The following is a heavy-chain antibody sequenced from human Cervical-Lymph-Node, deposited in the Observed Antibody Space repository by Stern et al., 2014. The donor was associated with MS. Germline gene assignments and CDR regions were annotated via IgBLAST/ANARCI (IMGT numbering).Heavy chain of an antibody. CDR1: GGTFSSYT. CDR3: ARATSDYIWGSYRYLDY. CDR2: VIPMFGMA. V-gene: IGHV1-69*01. J-gene: IGHJ4*02. D-gene: IGHD3-16*02. Sequence: QLVQSGAGVKKPGSSVKVSCKASGGTFSSYTIGWVRQAPGQGLEWMGGVIPMFGMANYAEKFQGRVTITADESTSTAYMDLSTLRSEDTAVYYCARATSDYIWGSYRYLDYWGQGTQVTVSS.